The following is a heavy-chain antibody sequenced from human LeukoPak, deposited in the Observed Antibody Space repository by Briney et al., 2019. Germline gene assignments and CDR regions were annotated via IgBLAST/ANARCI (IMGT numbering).Heavy chain of an antibody. CDR3: GRPLQRGSWTQRALDY. J-gene: IGHJ4*02. V-gene: IGHV1-8*01. CDR1: GYIFTSYD. D-gene: IGHD3-10*01. Sequence: ASVKVSCKASGYIFTSYDISWVRQATGQGLEWMGWMNPNSGNAGYAQRFQGRVTMTRNNSISTAYMELTSLRSEDTAVYYCGRPLQRGSWTQRALDYWGQGTLVTVSS. CDR2: MNPNSGNA.